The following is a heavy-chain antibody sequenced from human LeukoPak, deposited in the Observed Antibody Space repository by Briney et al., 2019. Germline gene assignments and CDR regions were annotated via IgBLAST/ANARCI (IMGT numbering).Heavy chain of an antibody. CDR1: GFTFSSYW. Sequence: GGSLRLFCAASGFTFSSYWIHWVRQAPGKGLVWVSRINSDGSSTTYADSVKGRFTISRDNAKNTLYLQMNSLRAEDTAVYYCARSAAAGFSYYSYYLDVWGKGTTVTIFS. CDR3: ARSAAAGFSYYSYYLDV. CDR2: INSDGSST. J-gene: IGHJ6*03. D-gene: IGHD6-13*01. V-gene: IGHV3-74*01.